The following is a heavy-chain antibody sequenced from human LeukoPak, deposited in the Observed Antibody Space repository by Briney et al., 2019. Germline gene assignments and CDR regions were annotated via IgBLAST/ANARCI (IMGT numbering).Heavy chain of an antibody. CDR2: IYTVGNT. CDR1: GFTVSSNY. J-gene: IGHJ3*02. D-gene: IGHD6-19*01. V-gene: IGHV3-66*01. CDR3: ARDGSGSDAFDI. Sequence: GGSLRLSCATSGFTVSSNYMSWVRQPPGKGLEWVSVIYTVGNTDYADSVKGRFTISRDNSKNTLYLQMNSLRAEDTAVYYCARDGSGSDAFDIWGQGTMVTVSS.